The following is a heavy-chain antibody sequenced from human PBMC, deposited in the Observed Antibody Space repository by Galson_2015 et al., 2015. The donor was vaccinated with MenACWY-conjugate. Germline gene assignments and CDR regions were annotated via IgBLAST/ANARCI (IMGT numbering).Heavy chain of an antibody. CDR3: ARDPQHKDTPVPTGRVDY. CDR2: INTNTGNP. Sequence: SVKVSCKASGYTFTSYAMNWVRQAPGQGLEWMGWINTNTGNPTYAQGFTGRVVFSLDTSVSTAYLQISSLKAEDTAVYYCARDPQHKDTPVPTGRVDYSGPATLVTVS. J-gene: IGHJ4*02. V-gene: IGHV7-4-1*02. CDR1: GYTFTSYA. D-gene: IGHD5-12*01.